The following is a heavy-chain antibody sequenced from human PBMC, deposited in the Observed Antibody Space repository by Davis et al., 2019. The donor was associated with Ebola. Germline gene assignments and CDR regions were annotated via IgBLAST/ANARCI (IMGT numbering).Heavy chain of an antibody. CDR3: VSRIAVFGNDY. D-gene: IGHD3-3*01. J-gene: IGHJ4*02. CDR1: GFTFSSYG. V-gene: IGHV1-3*01. CDR2: INAGNGNT. Sequence: MPGGSLRLSCAASGFTFSSYGMHWVRQAPGQRLEWMGWINAGNGNTKYSQKFQGRVTITSDTSASTAYMELSSLRSEDTAVYYCVSRIAVFGNDYWGQGTLVTVSS.